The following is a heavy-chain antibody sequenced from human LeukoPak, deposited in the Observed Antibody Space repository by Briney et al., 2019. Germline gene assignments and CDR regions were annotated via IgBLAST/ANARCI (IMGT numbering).Heavy chain of an antibody. CDR1: GFTFSDYY. CDR3: AKEPIVAVNGPV. J-gene: IGHJ6*04. Sequence: PGGSLRLSCAASGFTFSDYYMSWIRQIPGKGLEWVSAISSSGGSTYYADSVKGRFTISRDNSKNTLFLQMSSLRAEDTAVYYCAKEPIVAVNGPVWGIGTTVTISS. CDR2: ISSSGGST. D-gene: IGHD6-13*01. V-gene: IGHV3-23*01.